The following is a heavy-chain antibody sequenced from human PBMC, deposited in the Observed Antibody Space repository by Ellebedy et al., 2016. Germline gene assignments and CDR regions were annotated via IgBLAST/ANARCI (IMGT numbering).Heavy chain of an antibody. J-gene: IGHJ4*02. D-gene: IGHD2-8*01. Sequence: GGSLRLSXAASGFTFNNYAMTWVRQAPRKGLEWVSSISGAFGSTYYADSVKGRFTISRDNSKNTLYLQMNSLRAEDTAVYYCARDNGAGFSGWGQGTLVTVSS. CDR2: ISGAFGST. CDR3: ARDNGAGFSG. V-gene: IGHV3-23*01. CDR1: GFTFNNYA.